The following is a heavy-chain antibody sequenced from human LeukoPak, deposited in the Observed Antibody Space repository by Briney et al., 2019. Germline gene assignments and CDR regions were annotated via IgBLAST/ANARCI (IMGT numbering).Heavy chain of an antibody. D-gene: IGHD3-9*01. V-gene: IGHV3-7*01. CDR1: GFTFSSYW. CDR3: ARGGGVRGLFDWFLD. J-gene: IGHJ4*02. Sequence: GGSLRLSCAASGFTFSSYWMSWVRQAPGKGLEWVANIKQDGSEKYYVDSVKGRFTISRDNAKNSLYLEMNSLRAEDTAVYYCARGGGVRGLFDWFLDWGQGILVTVSS. CDR2: IKQDGSEK.